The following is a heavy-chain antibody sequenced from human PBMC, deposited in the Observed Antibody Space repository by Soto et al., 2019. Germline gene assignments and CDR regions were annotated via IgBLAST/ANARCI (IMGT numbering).Heavy chain of an antibody. CDR1: GFTFSDYY. V-gene: IGHV3-11*01. D-gene: IGHD2-2*01. Sequence: GGSLRLSCAASGFTFSDYYMSWIRQAPGKGLEWVSYISSSGSTIYYADSVKGRFTISRDNAKNSLYLQMNSLRAEDTAVYYCARDLAVVPAAPIPNWFDPWGQGTLVTVSS. CDR2: ISSSGSTI. CDR3: ARDLAVVPAAPIPNWFDP. J-gene: IGHJ5*02.